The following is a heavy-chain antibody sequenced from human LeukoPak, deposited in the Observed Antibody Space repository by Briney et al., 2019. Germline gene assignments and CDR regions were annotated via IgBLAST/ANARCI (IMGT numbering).Heavy chain of an antibody. CDR3: ARERTPGSGYGVDY. CDR2: INPNSGGT. CDR1: GYTFNGHY. J-gene: IGHJ4*02. V-gene: IGHV1-2*02. Sequence: ASVKVSCKASGYTFNGHYMHWVRQAPGQGLEWMGWINPNSGGTNYAQKFQGRVTMTRDTSISTAYMELSRLRSDDTAVYYCARERTPGSGYGVDYWGQGTVVTVSS. D-gene: IGHD6-25*01.